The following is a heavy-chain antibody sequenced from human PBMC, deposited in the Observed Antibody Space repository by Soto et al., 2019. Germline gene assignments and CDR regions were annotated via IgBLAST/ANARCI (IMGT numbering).Heavy chain of an antibody. CDR3: ARVEQWLVPTLDS. CDR2: ISSSGSTI. J-gene: IGHJ4*02. Sequence: PGGSLRLSCAASGFTFSDYYMSWIRQSPGKGLEWVSYISSSGSTIYYADSVKGRFTISRDNAKNSLYLQMNSLRAEDTAVYYCARVEQWLVPTLDSWGQGTLVTVSS. D-gene: IGHD6-19*01. V-gene: IGHV3-11*01. CDR1: GFTFSDYY.